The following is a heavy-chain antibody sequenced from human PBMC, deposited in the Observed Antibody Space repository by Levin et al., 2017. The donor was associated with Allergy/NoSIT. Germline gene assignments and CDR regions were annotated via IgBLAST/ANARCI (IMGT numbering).Heavy chain of an antibody. D-gene: IGHD2-15*01. CDR2: ISGSGGST. V-gene: IGHV3-23*01. CDR1: GFTFSSYA. CDR3: AKVRVVVVVAAPNWFDP. Sequence: LSLTCAASGFTFSSYAMSWVRQAPGKGLEWVSAISGSGGSTYYADSVKGRFTISRDNSKNTLYLQMNSLRAEDTAVYYCAKVRVVVVVAAPNWFDPWGQGTLVTVSS. J-gene: IGHJ5*02.